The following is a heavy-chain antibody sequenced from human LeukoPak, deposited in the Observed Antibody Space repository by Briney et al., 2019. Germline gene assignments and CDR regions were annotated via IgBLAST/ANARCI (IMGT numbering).Heavy chain of an antibody. J-gene: IGHJ4*02. D-gene: IGHD3-10*01. CDR1: GFTFSSYW. CDR3: ARERMYSGSGSTYPYYDY. V-gene: IGHV3-7*01. Sequence: PGGSLRLSCAASGFTFSSYWMSWVRQSPGKGLEWVAIIEPDGSEKYFMDSVKGRFTISRDNAKNALYLEMNSLRAEDTAEYFCARERMYSGSGSTYPYYDYWGQGTLVTVSS. CDR2: IEPDGSEK.